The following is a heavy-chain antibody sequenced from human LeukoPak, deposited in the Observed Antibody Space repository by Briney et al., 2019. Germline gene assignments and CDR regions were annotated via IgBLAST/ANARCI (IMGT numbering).Heavy chain of an antibody. Sequence: SETLSLTCTVSGGSISSYYWSWIRQPPGKGLEWIGYIYYSGSTNYNPSLKSRVTISVDTSKNQFSLKLSSVTAADTAVYYCARGTCSSTSCLYYFDYWGQGTLVTVSS. CDR3: ARGTCSSTSCLYYFDY. J-gene: IGHJ4*02. D-gene: IGHD2-2*01. CDR1: GGSISSYY. V-gene: IGHV4-59*12. CDR2: IYYSGST.